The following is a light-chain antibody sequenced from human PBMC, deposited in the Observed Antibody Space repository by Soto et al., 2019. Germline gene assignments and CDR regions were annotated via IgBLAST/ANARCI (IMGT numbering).Light chain of an antibody. J-gene: IGLJ1*01. CDR3: CSYAGSYTFV. Sequence: ALAQPRSVSGSPGQSVTISCTGTSSDVGGYNYVSWYQQHPGKAPKLMIYDVSKRLSGVPDRFSGSKSGNTASLTISGLQAEDEADYYCCSYAGSYTFVFGTGTKVTVL. CDR2: DVS. V-gene: IGLV2-11*01. CDR1: SSDVGGYNY.